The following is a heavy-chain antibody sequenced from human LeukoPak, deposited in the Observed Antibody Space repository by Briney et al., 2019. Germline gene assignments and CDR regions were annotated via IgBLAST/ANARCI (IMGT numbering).Heavy chain of an antibody. CDR2: ISGSGGST. Sequence: GGSLRLSCAASGFTFSSYAMSWVRQAPGKGLEWVSAISGSGGSTYYADSVKGRFTISRDNSKNTLYLQMNSLRAEDTAVYYCAKDVLAYSIGSFAIDYWGQGTLVTVSS. V-gene: IGHV3-23*01. CDR1: GFTFSSYA. J-gene: IGHJ4*02. D-gene: IGHD6-19*01. CDR3: AKDVLAYSIGSFAIDY.